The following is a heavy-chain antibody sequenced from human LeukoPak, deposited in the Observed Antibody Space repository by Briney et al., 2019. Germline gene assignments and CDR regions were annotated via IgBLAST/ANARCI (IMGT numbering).Heavy chain of an antibody. CDR2: MNPNSGNT. D-gene: IGHD3-22*01. Sequence: ASVKVSCKASGYTFTSYDINWVRQATGQGLEWMGWMNPNSGNTGYAQKFQGRVTMTRNTSISTAYMELSSLRSEDTAVYYCARDAASYDSSGYYDRSDAFDIWGQGTMVTVSS. J-gene: IGHJ3*02. CDR1: GYTFTSYD. CDR3: ARDAASYDSSGYYDRSDAFDI. V-gene: IGHV1-8*01.